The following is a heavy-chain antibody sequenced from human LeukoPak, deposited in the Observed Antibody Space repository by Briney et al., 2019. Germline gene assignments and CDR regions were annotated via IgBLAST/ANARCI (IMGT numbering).Heavy chain of an antibody. CDR2: INPNSGGT. J-gene: IGHJ4*02. CDR3: ARGLRFLEWLT. CDR1: GYTFTGFY. D-gene: IGHD3-3*01. V-gene: IGHV1-2*02. Sequence: GASVKVSCKASGYTFTGFYIHWVRQAPGQGLEWMGWINPNSGGTNYAQEFQGRVTLTRDTSISTAYMELSRLRSDDTAIYYCARGLRFLEWLTWGQGTLVTVSS.